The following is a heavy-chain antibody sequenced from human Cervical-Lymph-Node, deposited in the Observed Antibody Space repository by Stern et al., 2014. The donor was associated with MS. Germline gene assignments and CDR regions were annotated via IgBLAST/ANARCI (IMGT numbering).Heavy chain of an antibody. V-gene: IGHV5-51*01. Sequence: EVQLVQSGAEVKKPGESLTISCKGFGYSFNISWIAWGRQRPGKGLEWMGIILPDDSDTGYSPSFQGQVTFSVDKSISTAYLQWSSLKPSDTATYFCARRGMDVWGQGTSVTVSS. CDR3: ARRGMDV. CDR1: GYSFNISW. CDR2: ILPDDSDT. J-gene: IGHJ6*02.